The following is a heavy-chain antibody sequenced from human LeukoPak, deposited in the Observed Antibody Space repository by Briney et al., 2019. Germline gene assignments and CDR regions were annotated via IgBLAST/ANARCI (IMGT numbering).Heavy chain of an antibody. D-gene: IGHD4-17*01. CDR2: ISSSGSTI. CDR1: GFTFSDHY. CDR3: ARDHGDYVPGY. V-gene: IGHV3-11*01. J-gene: IGHJ4*02. Sequence: GGALRLSCAASGFTFSDHYMDWVRQAPGKGLEWVSYISSSGSTIYYADSVKGRFTISRDNAKNSLYLQMNSLRAEDTAVYYCARDHGDYVPGYWGQGTLVTVSS.